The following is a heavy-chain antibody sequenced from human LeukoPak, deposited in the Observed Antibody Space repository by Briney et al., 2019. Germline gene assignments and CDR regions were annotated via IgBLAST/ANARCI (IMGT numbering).Heavy chain of an antibody. V-gene: IGHV1-2*06. CDR3: ARDENTGY. CDR2: INPNSGGT. J-gene: IGHJ4*02. CDR1: GGTFSSYA. Sequence: ASVKVSCKASGGTFSSYAISWVRQAPGQGLEWMGRINPNSGGTNYAQKFQGRVTMTRDTSISTAYMELSRLRSDDTAVYYCARDENTGYWGQGTLVTVSS.